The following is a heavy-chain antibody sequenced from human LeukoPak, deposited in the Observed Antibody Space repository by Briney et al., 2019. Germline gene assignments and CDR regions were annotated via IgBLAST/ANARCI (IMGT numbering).Heavy chain of an antibody. Sequence: ASVKVSCKASGGTFSSYALSWVRQAPGQGLEWMGGIIPIFGTANYAQKFQGRVTITTDESTRTAYMELSSLRSEDTAVYYCARNGITGTRGGYYFDYWGQGTLVTVSS. D-gene: IGHD1-7*01. CDR3: ARNGITGTRGGYYFDY. CDR2: IIPIFGTA. J-gene: IGHJ4*02. CDR1: GGTFSSYA. V-gene: IGHV1-69*05.